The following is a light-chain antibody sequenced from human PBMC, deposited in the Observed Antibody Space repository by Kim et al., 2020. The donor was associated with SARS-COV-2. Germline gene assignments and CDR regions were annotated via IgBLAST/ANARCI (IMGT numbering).Light chain of an antibody. CDR3: QQANSFPFI. CDR1: QDISNW. CDR2: HAS. V-gene: IGKV1D-12*01. Sequence: ASVGDRVISTCRASQDISNWLAWFQQRPGKPPKLLIYHASSLQSGVPPRFSGSGFGTEFTLTIKSLQSEDFATYYCQQANSFPFIFGPGTKVDIK. J-gene: IGKJ3*01.